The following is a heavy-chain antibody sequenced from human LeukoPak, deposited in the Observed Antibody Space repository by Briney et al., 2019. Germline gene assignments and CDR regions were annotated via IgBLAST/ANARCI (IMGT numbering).Heavy chain of an antibody. CDR3: ARRGGRWGGVDY. CDR1: GGSISSYY. V-gene: IGHV4-59*08. J-gene: IGHJ4*02. D-gene: IGHD2-15*01. Sequence: SETLSLTCTVSGGSISSYYWSWIRQPPGKGLEWIGYIYYSGSTNYNPSLKSRVTISVDTSKNQFSLKLSSVTAADTAVYYCARRGGRWGGVDYWGQGTLVTVSS. CDR2: IYYSGST.